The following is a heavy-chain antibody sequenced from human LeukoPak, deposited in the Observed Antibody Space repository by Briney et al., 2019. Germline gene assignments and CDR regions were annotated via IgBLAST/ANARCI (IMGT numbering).Heavy chain of an antibody. CDR3: ARVITGSTYGQFDY. D-gene: IGHD5-18*01. CDR2: ISYDGSNK. J-gene: IGHJ4*02. Sequence: GGSLRLSCAASGFTFSSYGMHWVRQAPGKGLEWVAVISYDGSNKYYADSVKGRFTISRDNSKNTLYLQMNSLRAEDTAVYYCARVITGSTYGQFDYWGQGALATVSS. V-gene: IGHV3-30*03. CDR1: GFTFSSYG.